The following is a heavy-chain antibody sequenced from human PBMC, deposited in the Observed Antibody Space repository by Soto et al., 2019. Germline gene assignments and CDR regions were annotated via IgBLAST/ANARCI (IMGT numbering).Heavy chain of an antibody. CDR2: IYYSGST. J-gene: IGHJ4*02. CDR3: ARSLAVAGTLYFDY. D-gene: IGHD6-19*01. V-gene: IGHV4-39*01. CDR1: GGSISSSSYY. Sequence: SETLSLTCTVSGGSISSSSYYWVWIRQPPGKGLEWIGSIYYSGSTYYNPSLKSRVTISVDTSKNQFSLKLSSVTAADTAVYYCARSLAVAGTLYFDYWGQGSLVTVAS.